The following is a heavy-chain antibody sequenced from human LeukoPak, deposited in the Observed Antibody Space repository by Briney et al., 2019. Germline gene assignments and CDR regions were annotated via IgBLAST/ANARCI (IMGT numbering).Heavy chain of an antibody. CDR3: ARDFKYYYDRGTSAFDI. J-gene: IGHJ3*02. V-gene: IGHV4-59*01. Sequence: SETLSLTCTVCGGSFNSYYWSWIRQPPGKGMEWIAYIFYSGNTNYNPSLKSRVTMSVDPSKNQFSLKLSSVTAADSAVYYCARDFKYYYDRGTSAFDIWGQGKLVTVSS. CDR2: IFYSGNT. D-gene: IGHD3-10*02. CDR1: GGSFNSYY.